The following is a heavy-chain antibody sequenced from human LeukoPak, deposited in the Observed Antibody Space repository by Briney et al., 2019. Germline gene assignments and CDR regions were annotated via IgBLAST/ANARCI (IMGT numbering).Heavy chain of an antibody. CDR1: GGSISSSSYY. CDR3: ASGTWSPSTDAFDI. J-gene: IGHJ3*02. Sequence: SETLSLTCTVSGGSISSSSYYWGWIRQPPGKGLEWIGSIYYSGSTYYNPSLKSRVTISVDTSKNQFSLKLSSVTAADTAVYYCASGTWSPSTDAFDIWGQGTMVTVSS. D-gene: IGHD1-26*01. V-gene: IGHV4-39*07. CDR2: IYYSGST.